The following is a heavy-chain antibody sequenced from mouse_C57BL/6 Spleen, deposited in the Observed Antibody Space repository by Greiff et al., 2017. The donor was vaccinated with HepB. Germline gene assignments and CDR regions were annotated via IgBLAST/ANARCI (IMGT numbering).Heavy chain of an antibody. CDR2: IYPGSGST. CDR1: GYTFTSYW. V-gene: IGHV1-55*01. Sequence: QVQLQQSGAELVKPGASVMMSCKASGYTFTSYWITWVKQRPGQGLEWIGDIYPGSGSTNYNEKFKSKATLTVDTSSSTAYMQLSSLTSEDSAVYYCAREEYDYDDGTGFAYWGQGTLVTVSA. J-gene: IGHJ3*01. D-gene: IGHD2-4*01. CDR3: AREEYDYDDGTGFAY.